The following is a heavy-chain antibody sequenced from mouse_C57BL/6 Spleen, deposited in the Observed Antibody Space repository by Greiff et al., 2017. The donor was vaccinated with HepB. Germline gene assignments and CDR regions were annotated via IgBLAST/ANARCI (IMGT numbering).Heavy chain of an antibody. CDR1: GYAFSSSW. J-gene: IGHJ2*01. CDR2: IYPGDGDT. Sequence: QXQQSGPELVKPGASVKISCKASGYAFSSSWMNWVKQRPGKGLEWIGRIYPGDGDTNYNGKFKGKATLTADKSSSTAYMQLSSLTSADSAVYFCARDDQNYWGQGTTLTVSS. V-gene: IGHV1-82*01. CDR3: ARDDQNY. D-gene: IGHD2-3*01.